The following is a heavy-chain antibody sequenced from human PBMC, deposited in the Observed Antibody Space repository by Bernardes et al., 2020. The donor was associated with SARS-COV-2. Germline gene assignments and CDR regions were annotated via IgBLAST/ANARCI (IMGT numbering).Heavy chain of an antibody. Sequence: GGSLRLSCAASGFTFSSYWMHWVRQAPEKGLVWVSRINSDGSSTSYADSVKGRFTISRDNAKNTLYLQMNSLRAEDTAVYYCARLGYCTGGVCYTHYYYYYGMDVWGQGTTVTVSS. V-gene: IGHV3-74*01. D-gene: IGHD2-8*02. CDR3: ARLGYCTGGVCYTHYYYYYGMDV. J-gene: IGHJ6*02. CDR2: INSDGSST. CDR1: GFTFSSYW.